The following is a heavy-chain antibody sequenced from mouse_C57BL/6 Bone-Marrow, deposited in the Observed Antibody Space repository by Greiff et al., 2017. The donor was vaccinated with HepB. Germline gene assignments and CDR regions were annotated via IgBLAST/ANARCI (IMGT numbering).Heavy chain of an antibody. D-gene: IGHD2-5*01. CDR2: INPGGGGT. CDR3: ARWGYSNFPLAIAY. J-gene: IGHJ4*01. V-gene: IGHV1-54*01. CDR1: GYAFTNYL. Sequence: QVQLQQSGAELVRPGTSVKVSCKASGYAFTNYLIEWVKQRPGQGLEWIGVINPGGGGTNYNEKFKGKATLTADKSSSTAYMQLSSLTSEDSAVYFCARWGYSNFPLAIAYWGQATSVTVSS.